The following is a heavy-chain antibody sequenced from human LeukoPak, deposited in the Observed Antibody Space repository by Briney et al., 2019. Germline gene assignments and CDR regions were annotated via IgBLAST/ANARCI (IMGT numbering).Heavy chain of an antibody. V-gene: IGHV3-64*01. CDR2: ISSNGGST. Sequence: GGSLRLSCAASGFTFSSYAMHWVRQAPGKGLEYVSAISSNGGSTYYANSVKGRFTISRDNSKNTLYLQMGSLRAEDMAVYYCARGSYGDYLTLDYWGQGTLVTVS. J-gene: IGHJ4*02. D-gene: IGHD4-17*01. CDR3: ARGSYGDYLTLDY. CDR1: GFTFSSYA.